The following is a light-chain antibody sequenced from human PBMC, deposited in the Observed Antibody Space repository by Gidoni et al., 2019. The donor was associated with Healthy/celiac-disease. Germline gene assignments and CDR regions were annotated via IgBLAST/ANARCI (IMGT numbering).Light chain of an antibody. CDR1: SSNIGSNT. Sequence: QSVLTQPPSASGTPGQRVTISCSGSSSNIGSNTVNWYQQLPGTAPKLLIYRNKQRPSGVPDRISGSKSGTSASLAISGLQSEDEADYYCAAWDDSLNGRYVFGTGTKVTVL. V-gene: IGLV1-44*01. CDR3: AAWDDSLNGRYV. CDR2: RNK. J-gene: IGLJ1*01.